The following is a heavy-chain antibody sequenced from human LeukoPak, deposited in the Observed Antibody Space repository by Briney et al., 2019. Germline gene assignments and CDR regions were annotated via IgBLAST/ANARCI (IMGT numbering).Heavy chain of an antibody. CDR2: ISWNSGSI. Sequence: GGSLRLSCAASGFTFDDYAMHWVREAPGKGLEWVSGISWNSGSIGYADSVKGRFTISRDNAKNSLYLQMNSLRAEDTALYYCAKEGDCSSTSCYPLGFYFDYWGQGTLVTVSS. CDR3: AKEGDCSSTSCYPLGFYFDY. V-gene: IGHV3-9*01. D-gene: IGHD2-2*01. J-gene: IGHJ4*02. CDR1: GFTFDDYA.